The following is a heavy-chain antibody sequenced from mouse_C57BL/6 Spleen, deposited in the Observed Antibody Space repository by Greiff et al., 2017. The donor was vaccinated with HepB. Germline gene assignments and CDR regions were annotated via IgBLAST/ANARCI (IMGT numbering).Heavy chain of an antibody. Sequence: EVQLQQSGPELVKPGASVKISCKASGYTFTDYYMNWVKQSHGKSLEWIGDINPNNGGTSYNQKFKGKATLTVDKSSSTAYMGLRSLTSEDSAVYYCARSGLPLDYWGQGTTLTVSS. J-gene: IGHJ2*01. D-gene: IGHD3-1*01. CDR2: INPNNGGT. V-gene: IGHV1-26*01. CDR1: GYTFTDYY. CDR3: ARSGLPLDY.